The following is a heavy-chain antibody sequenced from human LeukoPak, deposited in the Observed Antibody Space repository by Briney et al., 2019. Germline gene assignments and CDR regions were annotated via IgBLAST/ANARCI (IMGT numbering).Heavy chain of an antibody. V-gene: IGHV4-4*02. J-gene: IGHJ4*02. CDR3: ARNGGNSDFDY. CDR2: IYHSGGT. CDR1: GGSISGSDW. D-gene: IGHD4-23*01. Sequence: SETLSLTCAVSGGSISGSDWWSWVRQPPGKGLEWIGEIYHSGGTNYDPSLKSRVTISVDKSKNQFSLKLSSVTAADTAVYYCARNGGNSDFDYWGQGTLVTVSS.